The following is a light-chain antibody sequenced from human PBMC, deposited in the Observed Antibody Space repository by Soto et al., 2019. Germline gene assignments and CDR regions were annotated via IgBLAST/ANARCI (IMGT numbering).Light chain of an antibody. CDR3: EQYNSYSWT. J-gene: IGKJ1*01. V-gene: IGKV1-5*03. CDR2: KAS. Sequence: DIQMTQSPSTLSASVGDRVTITCRASQSISSRLAWYQQKPGKAPKILIYKASSLESGAPSRFSGSGSGTEFTLTISSLQPDDFATYYCEQYNSYSWTVGQGTKVEIK. CDR1: QSISSR.